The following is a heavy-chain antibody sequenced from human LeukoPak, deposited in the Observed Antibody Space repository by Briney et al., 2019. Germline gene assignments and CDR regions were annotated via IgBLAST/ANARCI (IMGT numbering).Heavy chain of an antibody. D-gene: IGHD6-13*01. V-gene: IGHV4-59*01. CDR2: IYYSGST. CDR1: GSSISGYY. CDR3: ARGIAAAGTFDS. J-gene: IGHJ4*02. Sequence: PSETLSLTCTVSGSSISGYYWSWIRQPPGKGLEWIGNIYYSGSTNYNPSLKSRVTISVDTSKNQFSLKLSSVTAADTAVYYCARGIAAAGTFDSWGQGTLVTVSS.